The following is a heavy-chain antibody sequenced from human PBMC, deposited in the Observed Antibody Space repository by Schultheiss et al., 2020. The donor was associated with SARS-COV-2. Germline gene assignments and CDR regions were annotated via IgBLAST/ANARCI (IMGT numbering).Heavy chain of an antibody. CDR1: GGSFSGYY. D-gene: IGHD5-18*01. CDR2: IHYSGYS. J-gene: IGHJ5*02. V-gene: IGHV4-59*01. Sequence: SETLSLTCAVYGGSFSGYYWSWIRQPPGKGLEWIGYIHYSGYSTYNPSLKSRVTISVDTSKNQFSLKLASVTAADTAVYYCARDRSARGYSYGYGGTSWFDPWGQGTLVTVSS. CDR3: ARDRSARGYSYGYGGTSWFDP.